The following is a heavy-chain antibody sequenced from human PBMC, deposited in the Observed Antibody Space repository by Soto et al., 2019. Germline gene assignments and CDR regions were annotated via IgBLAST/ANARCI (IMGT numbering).Heavy chain of an antibody. J-gene: IGHJ5*02. D-gene: IGHD2-2*01. CDR3: ARLYCSSSTCDSWFDP. Sequence: GESLKISCTGFGYTFTTFWISWVRQMPGRGLEWMGRIDPRDSYTNYSPSFQGHVTISADKSISTAYLQWGSLKASDTAMYYCARLYCSSSTCDSWFDPWGQGTPVTVS. V-gene: IGHV5-10-1*01. CDR1: GYTFTTFW. CDR2: IDPRDSYT.